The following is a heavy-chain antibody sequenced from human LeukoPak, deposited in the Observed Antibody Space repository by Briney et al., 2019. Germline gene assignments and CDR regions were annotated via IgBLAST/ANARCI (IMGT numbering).Heavy chain of an antibody. CDR2: IYYSGST. V-gene: IGHV4-39*07. D-gene: IGHD4/OR15-4a*01. CDR3: ARDDSGPYWFDP. Sequence: SETLSLTCSVSGGSISSSSYYWAWIRQPPGKGLEWIASIYYSGSTYYNPSLKSRVTISVDTSKNQFSLKLSSVTAADTAVYYCARDDSGPYWFDPWGQGTLVTVSS. CDR1: GGSISSSSYY. J-gene: IGHJ5*02.